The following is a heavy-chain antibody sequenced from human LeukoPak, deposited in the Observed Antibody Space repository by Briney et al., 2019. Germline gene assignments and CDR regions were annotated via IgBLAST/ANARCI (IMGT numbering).Heavy chain of an antibody. CDR2: IYYSGST. Sequence: SETLSLTCTASGVTISSYYWSWIRQPPGKGLEWIGYIYYSGSTNDNPSLKSRVTISVDTSKNQFSLKLSSVTAADTAVYYCTRVRGYSSHDAFDIWGQGTMVTVSS. V-gene: IGHV4-59*01. CDR1: GVTISSYY. J-gene: IGHJ3*02. D-gene: IGHD6-19*01. CDR3: TRVRGYSSHDAFDI.